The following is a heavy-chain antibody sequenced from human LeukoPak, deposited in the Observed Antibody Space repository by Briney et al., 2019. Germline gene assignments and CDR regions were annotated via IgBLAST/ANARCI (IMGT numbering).Heavy chain of an antibody. Sequence: GGSLRLSCAASGFTFSSYGMHWVRQAPGKGLEWVAFIRYDGSNKYYADSVKGRFTISRDNSKNTLYLQMNSLRAEDTAVYYCAKEWGYCSSTSCWGHYFDYWGQGTLVTVSS. CDR1: GFTFSSYG. CDR3: AKEWGYCSSTSCWGHYFDY. V-gene: IGHV3-30*02. J-gene: IGHJ4*02. CDR2: IRYDGSNK. D-gene: IGHD2-2*01.